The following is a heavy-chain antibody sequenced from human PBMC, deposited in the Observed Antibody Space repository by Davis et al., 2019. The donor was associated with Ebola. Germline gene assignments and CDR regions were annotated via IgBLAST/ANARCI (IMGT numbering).Heavy chain of an antibody. V-gene: IGHV3-23*01. J-gene: IGHJ4*01. D-gene: IGHD5-18*01. CDR3: AKTDDTAMVECFDY. CDR1: GFTFSSYA. CDR2: ISSSGGST. Sequence: GESLKISCAASGFTFSSYAMNWVRQAPGKGLEWVSGISSSGGSTSYADSVKGRFTISRDNSKNTLYLQMNSLRAEDTAVYYCAKTDDTAMVECFDYWGPGTLVTVSS.